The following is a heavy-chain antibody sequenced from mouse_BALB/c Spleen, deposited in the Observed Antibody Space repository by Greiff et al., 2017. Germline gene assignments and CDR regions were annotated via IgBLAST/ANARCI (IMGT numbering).Heavy chain of an antibody. CDR2: ISSGGST. Sequence: EVKVVESGGGLVKPGGSLKLSCAASGFTFSSYAMSWVRQTPEKRLEWVASISSGGSTYYPDSVKGRFTISRDNARNILYLQMSSLRSEDTAMYYCARNDYGSSYVRTWFAYWGQGTLVTVSA. J-gene: IGHJ3*01. CDR1: GFTFSSYA. D-gene: IGHD1-1*01. CDR3: ARNDYGSSYVRTWFAY. V-gene: IGHV5-6-5*01.